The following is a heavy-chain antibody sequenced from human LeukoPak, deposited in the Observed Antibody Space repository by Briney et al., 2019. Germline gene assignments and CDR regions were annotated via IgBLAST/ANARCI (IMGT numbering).Heavy chain of an antibody. Sequence: ASVKVSCKASGYTFTSYDINWVRQATGQGLEWMGWMNPNSGNTGYAQKFQGRVTMTGNTSISTAYMELSSLRSEDTAVYYCARENGIAVAGTPSRGYYYGMDVWGQGTTVTVSS. V-gene: IGHV1-8*01. CDR1: GYTFTSYD. CDR2: MNPNSGNT. CDR3: ARENGIAVAGTPSRGYYYGMDV. D-gene: IGHD6-19*01. J-gene: IGHJ6*02.